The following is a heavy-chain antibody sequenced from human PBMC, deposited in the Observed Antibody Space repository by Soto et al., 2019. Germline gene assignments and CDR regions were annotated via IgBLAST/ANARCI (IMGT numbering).Heavy chain of an antibody. CDR3: AKGLTIDSSGYYAFDY. Sequence: GGSLRHSCAASGFTFSSYAMSWVRQAPGKGLEWVSAISGSGGSTYYADSVKGRFTISGDNSKNTLYLQMNSLRAEDTAVYYCAKGLTIDSSGYYAFDYWGQGTLVTVSS. J-gene: IGHJ4*02. V-gene: IGHV3-23*01. CDR1: GFTFSSYA. CDR2: ISGSGGST. D-gene: IGHD3-22*01.